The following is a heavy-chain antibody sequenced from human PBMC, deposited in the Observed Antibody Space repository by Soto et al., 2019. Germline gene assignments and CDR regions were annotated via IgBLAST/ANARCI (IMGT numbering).Heavy chain of an antibody. CDR2: IYPGDSDT. CDR1: GYSFTSYW. J-gene: IGHJ3*02. V-gene: IGHV5-51*01. Sequence: GESLKISCKGSGYSFTSYWIGWVRQMPGKGLEWMGIIYPGDSDTRYSPPFQGQVTISADKSISTAYLQWSSLKASDTAMYYCAVFYYERSGYFYDAFDTWGQGRMVTVS. CDR3: AVFYYERSGYFYDAFDT. D-gene: IGHD3-22*01.